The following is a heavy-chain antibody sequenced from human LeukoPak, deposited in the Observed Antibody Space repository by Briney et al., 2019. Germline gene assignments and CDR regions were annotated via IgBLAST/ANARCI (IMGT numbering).Heavy chain of an antibody. CDR1: GGFISSYY. Sequence: SETLSLTCTVSGGFISSYYWSWIRQPPGKGLEWIGYIYTSGSTNYNPSLKSRVTISVDTFKNQFSLKLSSVTAADTAVYYCAGSLAARLVYWGQGTLVTVSS. CDR3: AGSLAARLVY. J-gene: IGHJ4*02. D-gene: IGHD6-6*01. V-gene: IGHV4-4*09. CDR2: IYTSGST.